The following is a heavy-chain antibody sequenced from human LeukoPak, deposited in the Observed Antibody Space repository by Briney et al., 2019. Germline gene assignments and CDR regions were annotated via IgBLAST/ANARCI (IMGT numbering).Heavy chain of an antibody. D-gene: IGHD3-22*01. V-gene: IGHV3-48*03. CDR2: ISPIGSPI. CDR1: GFTFRSYE. Sequence: PGGSLRLSCTASGFTFRSYEMNWVRQAPGEGLEWVSYISPIGSPIYYADSVRGRFTISRDNAKNSLYLQMNSLRAEDTAVHYCASFYDSSGRDYWGQGTLVTVSS. J-gene: IGHJ4*02. CDR3: ASFYDSSGRDY.